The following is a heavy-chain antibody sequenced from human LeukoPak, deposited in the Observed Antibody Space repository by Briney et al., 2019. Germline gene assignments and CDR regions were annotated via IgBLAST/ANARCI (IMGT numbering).Heavy chain of an antibody. CDR2: IRSKANSYAT. J-gene: IGHJ6*02. V-gene: IGHV3-73*01. Sequence: PGGSLTLSCAASGFTFSGSAMHWVRQASGKGLEWVGRIRSKANSYATAYAASVKGGFTISRDDSKNTAYLQMNSLKTEDTAVYYCTTSYYYYGMDVWGQGTTVTVSS. CDR1: GFTFSGSA. CDR3: TTSYYYYGMDV.